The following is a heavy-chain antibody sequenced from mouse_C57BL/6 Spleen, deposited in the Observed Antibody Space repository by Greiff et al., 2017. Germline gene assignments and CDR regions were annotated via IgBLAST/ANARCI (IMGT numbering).Heavy chain of an antibody. Sequence: EVQRVESGGGLVKPGGSLKLSCAASGFTFSDYGMHWVRQAPEKGLEWVAYISSGSSTIYYAATVKGRFTISRDNAKNTLFLQMTSLRSEDTAMYYCASGSSYGFAYWGQGTLVTVSA. V-gene: IGHV5-17*01. D-gene: IGHD1-1*01. J-gene: IGHJ3*01. CDR1: GFTFSDYG. CDR3: ASGSSYGFAY. CDR2: ISSGSSTI.